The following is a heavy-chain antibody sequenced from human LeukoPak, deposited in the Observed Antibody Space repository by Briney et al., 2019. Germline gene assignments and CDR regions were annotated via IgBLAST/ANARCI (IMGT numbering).Heavy chain of an antibody. J-gene: IGHJ3*02. Sequence: GATVKVSFKAFGYTFTDYYIHWVKEAPGKGLEWMGRVDPEDGETTYAEKFQGRVTITADTSTDTAYMELNNLRSEDTAVYYCARVARRILTASDAFDIWGQGTMVTVSS. CDR2: VDPEDGET. V-gene: IGHV1-69-2*01. CDR3: ARVARRILTASDAFDI. D-gene: IGHD3-9*01. CDR1: GYTFTDYY.